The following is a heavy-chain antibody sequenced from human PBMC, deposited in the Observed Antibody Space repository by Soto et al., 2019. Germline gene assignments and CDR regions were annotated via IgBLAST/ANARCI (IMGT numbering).Heavy chain of an antibody. CDR3: AKVMVKNWFDP. CDR2: ISGSGGRT. Sequence: GWSLRLSCAASGFTFSSYAMSWVLQAPGKGLEWVSAISGSGGRTYYADSVKGRFTISRDNSKNTLYLQMNSLRAEDTAVQYCAKVMVKNWFDPWGQGTLVTVSS. V-gene: IGHV3-23*01. CDR1: GFTFSSYA. D-gene: IGHD5-18*01. J-gene: IGHJ5*02.